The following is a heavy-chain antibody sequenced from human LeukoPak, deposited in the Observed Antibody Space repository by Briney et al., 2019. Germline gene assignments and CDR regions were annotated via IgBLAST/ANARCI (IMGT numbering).Heavy chain of an antibody. CDR2: IYYSGST. V-gene: IGHV4-39*07. CDR3: ARSPQGTATTANWLDP. D-gene: IGHD4-17*01. J-gene: IGHJ5*02. Sequence: SDTLSLTCTVSGGSISSSSYYWGWIRQPPGKGLEWIRSIYYSGSTYYNPSLKSRVTMSVDTSKNQFSLKLSSVTAADTAVYYCARSPQGTATTANWLDPWGQGTLVTVSS. CDR1: GGSISSSSYY.